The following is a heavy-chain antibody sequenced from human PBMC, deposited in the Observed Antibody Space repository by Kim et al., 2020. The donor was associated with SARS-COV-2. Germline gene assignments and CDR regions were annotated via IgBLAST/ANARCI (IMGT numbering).Heavy chain of an antibody. Sequence: GGSLRLSCAASGFTFDDYGMSWVRQAPGKGLEWVSGINWNGGRTGYADSVEGRFTISRDNARNSLYLQMNSLTAEDTALYHCATQGSSVYGAVDIWGTGTMVTVPA. CDR1: GFTFDDYG. D-gene: IGHD6-13*01. CDR3: ATQGSSVYGAVDI. CDR2: INWNGGRT. J-gene: IGHJ3*02. V-gene: IGHV3-20*01.